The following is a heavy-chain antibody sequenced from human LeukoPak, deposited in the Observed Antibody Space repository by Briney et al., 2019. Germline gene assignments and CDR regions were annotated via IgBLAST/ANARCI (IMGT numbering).Heavy chain of an antibody. D-gene: IGHD5-24*01. J-gene: IGHJ6*04. CDR2: VYYSGST. V-gene: IGHV4-39*01. Sequence: SETLSLTCTVSGGSTSSSSYYWGWIRQPPGKGLEWIGTVYYSGSTYYNPSLKSRVTISVDTSKNQFSLNLSSVTAADTAVYYCARQTITYYYYGMDVWGKGTRVTVSS. CDR1: GGSTSSSSYY. CDR3: ARQTITYYYYGMDV.